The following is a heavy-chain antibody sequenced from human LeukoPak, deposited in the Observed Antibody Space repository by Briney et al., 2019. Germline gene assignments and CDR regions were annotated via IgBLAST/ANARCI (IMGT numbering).Heavy chain of an antibody. D-gene: IGHD2-2*01. V-gene: IGHV4-39*01. CDR1: GGSISSSSYY. Sequence: SETLSLTCTVSGGSISSSSYYWGWIRQPPGKGLEWIVSIYYSGSTYYNPSLKSRVTISVDTSKNQFSLKLSSVTAADTAVYYCARHDLDPHQNPPVHCSSTSCYPFANWFDPWGQGTLVTVSS. J-gene: IGHJ5*02. CDR2: IYYSGST. CDR3: ARHDLDPHQNPPVHCSSTSCYPFANWFDP.